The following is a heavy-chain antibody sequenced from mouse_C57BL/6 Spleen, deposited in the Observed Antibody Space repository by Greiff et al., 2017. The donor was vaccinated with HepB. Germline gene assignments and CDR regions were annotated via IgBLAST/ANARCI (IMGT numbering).Heavy chain of an antibody. CDR2: IYPGNSDT. J-gene: IGHJ4*01. D-gene: IGHD1-1*01. V-gene: IGHV1-5*01. Sequence: VQLQQSGTVLARPGASVKMSCKTSGYTFTSYWMHWVKQRHGQGLEWIGAIYPGNSDTSYNQKFKGKAKLTAVTSASTAYMELSSLTNEDYAVYYCTRGGTVVAPYYAMDYWGQGTSVTVSS. CDR3: TRGGTVVAPYYAMDY. CDR1: GYTFTSYW.